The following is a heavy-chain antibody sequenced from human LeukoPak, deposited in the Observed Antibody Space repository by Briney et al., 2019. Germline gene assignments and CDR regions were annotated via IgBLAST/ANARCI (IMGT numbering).Heavy chain of an antibody. CDR1: GYTFTSYY. J-gene: IGHJ4*02. CDR2: INPSGGST. D-gene: IGHD6-19*01. Sequence: GASVKVSCKASGYTFTSYYMHWVRQAPGQGLEWMGIINPSGGSTSYAQKFQGRVTMTRDTSTSTVYMELSSLRSEDTAVYYCARVVAGIAVAGEIGYWGQGTLVTVSS. V-gene: IGHV1-46*01. CDR3: ARVVAGIAVAGEIGY.